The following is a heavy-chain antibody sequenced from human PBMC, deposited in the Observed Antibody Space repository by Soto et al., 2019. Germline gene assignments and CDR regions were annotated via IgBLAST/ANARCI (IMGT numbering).Heavy chain of an antibody. CDR3: ARHPYSGYDYGFDY. J-gene: IGHJ4*02. CDR1: GGSISSYY. CDR2: IYYSGST. D-gene: IGHD5-12*01. Sequence: SETLSLTCTVSGGSISSYYWSWIRQPPGKGLEWIGYIYYSGSTNYNPSPKSRVTISVDTSKNQFSLKLSSVTAADTAVYYCARHPYSGYDYGFDYWGQGTLVTVSS. V-gene: IGHV4-59*01.